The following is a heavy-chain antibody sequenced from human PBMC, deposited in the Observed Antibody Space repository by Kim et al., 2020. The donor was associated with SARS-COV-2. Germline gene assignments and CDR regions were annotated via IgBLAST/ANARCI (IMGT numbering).Heavy chain of an antibody. Sequence: GGSLRLSCAASGFTFSSYGMHWVRQAPGKGLEWVAGISCDGSNKYYVDSVKGRFTISRDNSKNTVYLQMNSLRAEDTAVYHCAKTRSGYSGYFDYWGQGTLVTVSS. D-gene: IGHD5-12*01. CDR2: ISCDGSNK. J-gene: IGHJ4*02. CDR1: GFTFSSYG. V-gene: IGHV3-30*18. CDR3: AKTRSGYSGYFDY.